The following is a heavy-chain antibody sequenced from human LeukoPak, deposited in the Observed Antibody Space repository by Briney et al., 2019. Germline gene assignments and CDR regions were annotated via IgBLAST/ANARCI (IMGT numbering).Heavy chain of an antibody. CDR2: IIPILGMA. CDR3: ARDYWVATRDYYCYYGMDV. V-gene: IGHV1-69*04. J-gene: IGHJ6*02. D-gene: IGHD5-24*01. Sequence: ASVKVSCKHAGCIFSSYAISWVGQAPGQGREWVGRIIPILGMANYAQKFQGRATIPADKSTSTAYMQLLSLRSEDTAVYYGARDYWVATRDYYCYYGMDVWGQGTTVTVSS. CDR1: GCIFSSYA.